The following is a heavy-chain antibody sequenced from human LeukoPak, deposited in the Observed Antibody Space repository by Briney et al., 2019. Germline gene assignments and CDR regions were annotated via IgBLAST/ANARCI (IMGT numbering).Heavy chain of an antibody. CDR1: GYTVTSYD. D-gene: IGHD1-26*01. CDR2: MNPNSGDT. J-gene: IGHJ1*01. V-gene: IGHV1-8*01. CDR3: ARGGAGSIGMLFQH. Sequence: ASVKVSCKASGYTVTSYDINLVRQATGQGLEWMGWMNPNSGDTGYAQKFQGRVTMTTDTSTSTAYMELSSLISEDTAVYYCARGGAGSIGMLFQHWGQGTLVTVSS.